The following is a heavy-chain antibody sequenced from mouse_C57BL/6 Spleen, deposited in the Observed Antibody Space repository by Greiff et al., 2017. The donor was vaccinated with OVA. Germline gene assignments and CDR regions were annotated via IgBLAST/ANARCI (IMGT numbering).Heavy chain of an antibody. Sequence: VQLQQSVAELVRPGASVKLSCTASGFTIKNTYMHWVKQRPEQGLEWIGRIDPANGNTKYAPKFQGKATITADTSSNTAYLQLSSLTSEDTASYYCASVDDYDVDYAMDYWGQGTSVTVSS. V-gene: IGHV14-3*01. D-gene: IGHD2-4*01. CDR3: ASVDDYDVDYAMDY. CDR2: IDPANGNT. CDR1: GFTIKNTY. J-gene: IGHJ4*01.